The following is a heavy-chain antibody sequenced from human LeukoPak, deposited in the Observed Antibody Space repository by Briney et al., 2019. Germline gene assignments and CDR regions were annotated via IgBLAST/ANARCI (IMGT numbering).Heavy chain of an antibody. CDR3: TSRPDTIAAAVWSDY. D-gene: IGHD6-13*01. CDR2: IRSKANSYAT. J-gene: IGHJ4*02. V-gene: IGHV3-73*01. Sequence: GGSLRLSCAASGFTFSGSAMHWVRQASGKGLEWVGRIRSKANSYATAYAASVKGRFTISRDDSKNTAYLQMNSLKTEDTAVYYCTSRPDTIAAAVWSDYWGQGTLVTVSS. CDR1: GFTFSGSA.